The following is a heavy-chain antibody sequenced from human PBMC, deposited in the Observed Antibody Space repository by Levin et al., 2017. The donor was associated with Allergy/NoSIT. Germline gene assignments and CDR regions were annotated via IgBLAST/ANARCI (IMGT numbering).Heavy chain of an antibody. CDR3: AKDYYRLDY. D-gene: IGHD1-26*01. V-gene: IGHV3-30*18. J-gene: IGHJ4*02. CDR2: ISYDGNNK. CDR1: GFIFSNYG. Sequence: GGSLRLSCAASGFIFSNYGMHWVRQAPGKGLEWVAVISYDGNNKYSADSVKGRFTISRDNSKNTLYLQMNSLRPDDTAVYYCAKDYYRLDYWGQGTLVTVSS.